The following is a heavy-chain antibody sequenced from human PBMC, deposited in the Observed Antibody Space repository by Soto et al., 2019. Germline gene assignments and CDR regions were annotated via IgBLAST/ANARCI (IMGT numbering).Heavy chain of an antibody. CDR1: GGSFSGYY. CDR3: ARVRGATVTRMGYGMDV. Sequence: TSETLSLTCAVYGGSFSGYYWSWIRQPPGKGLEWIGEINHSGSTNYNPSLKSRVTISVDTSKNQFSLKLSSVTAADTAVYYCARVRGATVTRMGYGMDVWGQGTTVTVSS. CDR2: INHSGST. D-gene: IGHD4-17*01. V-gene: IGHV4-34*01. J-gene: IGHJ6*02.